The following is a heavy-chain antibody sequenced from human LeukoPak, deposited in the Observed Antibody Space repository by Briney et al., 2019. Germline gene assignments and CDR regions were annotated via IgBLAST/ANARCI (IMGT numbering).Heavy chain of an antibody. D-gene: IGHD1-26*01. CDR1: GGSISGYY. V-gene: IGHV4-59*01. CDR3: VRDQGGSSYRHAFDL. J-gene: IGHJ3*01. CDR2: IYYNGIS. Sequence: PSETLSLTCTVSGGSISGYYWSWIRQPPGKGLEWIAYIYYNGISNYNPSLKSRVIISVDSSKNQFSLKLTSVTAADTAVYYCVRDQGGSSYRHAFDLWGQGTMVTVSS.